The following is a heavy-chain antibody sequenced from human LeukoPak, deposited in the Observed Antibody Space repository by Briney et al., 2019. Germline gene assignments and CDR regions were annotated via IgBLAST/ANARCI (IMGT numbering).Heavy chain of an antibody. J-gene: IGHJ4*02. CDR2: ISSSSSYI. D-gene: IGHD3-22*01. V-gene: IGHV3-21*01. Sequence: GGSLRLSCAASGFTFSSYSMNWVRQAPGKGLEWVSSISSSSSYIYYADSVKGRFTISRDNAKNSLYLQMNSLRAEDTAVYYCAREIGYDSSGFDYWGQGTLVTVSS. CDR3: AREIGYDSSGFDY. CDR1: GFTFSSYS.